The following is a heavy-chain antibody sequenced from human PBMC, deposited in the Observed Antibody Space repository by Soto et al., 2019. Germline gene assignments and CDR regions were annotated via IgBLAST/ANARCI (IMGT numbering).Heavy chain of an antibody. CDR2: IRSKANSYAT. V-gene: IGHV3-73*01. CDR1: GFTFSGSA. Sequence: EVQLVESGGGLVQPGGSLKLSCAASGFTFSGSAMHWVRQASGKGLEWVGRIRSKANSYATAYAASVKGRFTISRDDSNNTAYLQMNSLKTDDTAVYYCTRQTLSSFDAFDIWGQGTMVTVSS. CDR3: TRQTLSSFDAFDI. J-gene: IGHJ3*02. D-gene: IGHD6-13*01.